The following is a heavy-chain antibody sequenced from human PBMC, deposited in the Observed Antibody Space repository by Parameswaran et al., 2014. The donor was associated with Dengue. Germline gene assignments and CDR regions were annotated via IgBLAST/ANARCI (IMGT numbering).Heavy chain of an antibody. Sequence: VRQAPGKALEWLARIDWDDDKYCSTSLKTRLTISKDTSKNQVVLTMTNMDPVDTGTYCCARIDLRLYGSGTYFDYWGQGTLVTVSS. V-gene: IGHV2-70*11. CDR2: IDWDDDK. D-gene: IGHD3-10*01. CDR3: ARIDLRLYGSGTYFDY. J-gene: IGHJ4*02.